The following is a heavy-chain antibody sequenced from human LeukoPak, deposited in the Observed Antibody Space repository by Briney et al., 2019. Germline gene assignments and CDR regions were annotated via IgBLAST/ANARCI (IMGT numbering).Heavy chain of an antibody. CDR1: GGSISSSSYY. V-gene: IGHV4-39*01. J-gene: IGHJ4*02. CDR3: ARRTYYCDSSGYYEYYFDY. CDR2: IYYSGST. D-gene: IGHD3-22*01. Sequence: SETLSLTCTVSGGSISSSSYYWGWIRQPPGKGLEWIGSIYYSGSTYYNPSLKSRVTISVDTSKNQFSPKLSSVTAADTAVYYCARRTYYCDSSGYYEYYFDYWGQGTLVTVSS.